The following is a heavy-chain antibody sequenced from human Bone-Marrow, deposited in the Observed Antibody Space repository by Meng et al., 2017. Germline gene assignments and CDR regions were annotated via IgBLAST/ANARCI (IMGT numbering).Heavy chain of an antibody. J-gene: IGHJ4*02. Sequence: SVKVSCKTSGYTFSDYKMFWVRQAPGQGLEWMGWINPNTGDTYNAPKFQGRVTMTRDTSISTVYMEMSSLTYDDTAVYSCARSLFGSGSLFGYWGQGTLV. CDR2: INPNTGDT. D-gene: IGHD3-10*01. CDR1: GYTFSDYK. CDR3: ARSLFGSGSLFGY. V-gene: IGHV1-2*02.